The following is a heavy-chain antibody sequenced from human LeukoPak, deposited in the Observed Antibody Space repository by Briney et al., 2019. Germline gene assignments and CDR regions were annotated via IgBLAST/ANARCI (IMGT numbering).Heavy chain of an antibody. Sequence: KASETLSLTCTVSGGSISSSSYYWGWIRQPPGKGLEWIGSIYYTGSTYYNPSLKSRATISVDTSKNHFSLKLSSVTAADTAVYYCARSPYFDYWGQGTLVTVSS. CDR3: ARSPYFDY. V-gene: IGHV4-39*02. J-gene: IGHJ4*02. CDR2: IYYTGST. CDR1: GGSISSSSYY.